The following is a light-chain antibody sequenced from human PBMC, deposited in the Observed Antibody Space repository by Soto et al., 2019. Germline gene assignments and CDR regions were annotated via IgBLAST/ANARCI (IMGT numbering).Light chain of an antibody. CDR1: QSVSNNY. J-gene: IGKJ1*01. V-gene: IGKV3-20*01. Sequence: EIVLTPCPCALSMSPGERATLSCRASQSVSNNYLAWYQQKPGQAPRLLIYGASNRATGIPDRFSGSGSGTDFTLTISRLEPEDFAVYYCQQYGSSGTFGQGTKVDI. CDR3: QQYGSSGT. CDR2: GAS.